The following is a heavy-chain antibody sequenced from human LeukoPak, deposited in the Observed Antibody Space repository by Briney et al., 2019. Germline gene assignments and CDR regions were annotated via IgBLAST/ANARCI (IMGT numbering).Heavy chain of an antibody. Sequence: GGSLRLSCAASGFTFSTFWMSWVRQAPGKGLEWVAVISYDGSNKYYADSVKGRFTISRDSSKNTLYLQMNSPRAEDTAVYYCARETTVTREYYFDYWGQGTLVTVSS. J-gene: IGHJ4*02. CDR2: ISYDGSNK. CDR3: ARETTVTREYYFDY. V-gene: IGHV3-30-3*01. CDR1: GFTFSTFW. D-gene: IGHD4-17*01.